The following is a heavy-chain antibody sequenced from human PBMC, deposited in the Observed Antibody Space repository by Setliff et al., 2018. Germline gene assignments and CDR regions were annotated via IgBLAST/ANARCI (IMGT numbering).Heavy chain of an antibody. CDR3: ARDHDGSGYKRDWFDP. CDR1: GGSVSSGSYY. CDR2: LHTSGTT. V-gene: IGHV4-61*02. Sequence: PSETLSLTCTVSGGSVSSGSYYWSWIRQPAGKGLEWIGRLHTSGTTDYNPSLKGRVTISADTSTNHFSLKLTSVTAADTAVYYCARDHDGSGYKRDWFDPWGQGILVTVSS. J-gene: IGHJ5*02. D-gene: IGHD5-12*01.